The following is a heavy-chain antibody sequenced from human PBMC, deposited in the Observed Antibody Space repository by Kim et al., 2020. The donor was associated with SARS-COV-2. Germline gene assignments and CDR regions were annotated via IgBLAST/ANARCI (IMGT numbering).Heavy chain of an antibody. CDR3: VKDAGSYVSYFDF. D-gene: IGHD1-26*01. V-gene: IGHV3-74*03. Sequence: TYATSVKGRYTITRDNAKNTVYLQMNSLRAEDTAVYYCVKDAGSYVSYFDFWGQRILVTVSS. J-gene: IGHJ4*02.